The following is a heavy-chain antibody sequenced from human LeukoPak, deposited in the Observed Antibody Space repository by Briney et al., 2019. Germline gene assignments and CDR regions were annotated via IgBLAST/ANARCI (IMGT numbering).Heavy chain of an antibody. J-gene: IGHJ3*02. V-gene: IGHV4-39*01. CDR1: GGSISTNSLY. Sequence: SETLSLTCTLSGGSISTNSLYWGWIRQSPGKGLEWIGSIYYSGNTYYNPSLKSRVTISVDTSKNQFSLKLSSVTAADTAVYYCARHFRYYDSSGPAENDAFDIWGQGTMVTVSS. CDR3: ARHFRYYDSSGPAENDAFDI. D-gene: IGHD3-22*01. CDR2: IYYSGNT.